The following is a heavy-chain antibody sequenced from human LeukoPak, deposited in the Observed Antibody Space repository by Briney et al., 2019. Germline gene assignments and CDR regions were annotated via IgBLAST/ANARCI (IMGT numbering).Heavy chain of an antibody. CDR3: SSSLYSRGWSLNSGAFDI. J-gene: IGHJ3*02. V-gene: IGHV3-7*03. CDR2: IKQDGSEK. CDR1: GFTFSSYW. D-gene: IGHD6-19*01. Sequence: GGSLRLSCAASGFTFSSYWMSWVRQAPGKGLEWVANIKQDGSEKYYVDSVKGRFTISRDNSKNTLYLQMNSLRAEDTAVYYCSSSLYSRGWSLNSGAFDIWGQGTMVTVSS.